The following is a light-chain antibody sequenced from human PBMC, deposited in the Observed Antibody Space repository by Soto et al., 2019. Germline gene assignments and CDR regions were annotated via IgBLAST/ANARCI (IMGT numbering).Light chain of an antibody. CDR2: DAS. CDR1: QSVSSY. CDR3: QQRSNWPAT. Sequence: ENLFTQSPATLSLSPREKTTLSCKASQSVSSYLAWYQQKPGQAPRLLIYDASNRATGIPARFSGSGSGTDFTLTISSLEPEDFAVYYCQQRSNWPATFGQGTKVDIK. V-gene: IGKV3-11*01. J-gene: IGKJ1*01.